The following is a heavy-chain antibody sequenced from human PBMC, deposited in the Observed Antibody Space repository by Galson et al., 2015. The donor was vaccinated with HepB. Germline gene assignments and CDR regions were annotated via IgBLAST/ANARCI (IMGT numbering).Heavy chain of an antibody. Sequence: SLRLSCAASGFTFSSYWMSWVRQAPGKGLEWVANIKQDGSEKYYVDSVKGRFTISRDNAKNSLYLQMNSLRAEDTAVYYCARCSGWYVDFNFDYWSQGTLVTVSS. D-gene: IGHD6-19*01. CDR1: GFTFSSYW. CDR3: ARCSGWYVDFNFDY. V-gene: IGHV3-7*01. CDR2: IKQDGSEK. J-gene: IGHJ4*02.